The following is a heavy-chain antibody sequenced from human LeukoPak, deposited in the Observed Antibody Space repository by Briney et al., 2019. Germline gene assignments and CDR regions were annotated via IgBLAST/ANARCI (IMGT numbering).Heavy chain of an antibody. CDR2: ISYDGSNK. J-gene: IGHJ4*02. CDR3: ARSSIVVGFDY. D-gene: IGHD3-22*01. V-gene: IGHV3-30-3*01. CDR1: GFTFSRYA. Sequence: QSGGSLRLSCAASGFTFSRYAMHWVRQAPGKGLEWVAVISYDGSNKYYADSVKGRFTISRDNSKNTLYLQMNSLRAEDTAVYYCARSSIVVGFDYWGQGTLVTVSS.